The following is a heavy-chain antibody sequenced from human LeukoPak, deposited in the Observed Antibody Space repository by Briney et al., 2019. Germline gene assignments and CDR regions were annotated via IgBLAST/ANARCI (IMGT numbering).Heavy chain of an antibody. Sequence: SETLSLTCTVSGGSISSSTYYWGWIRQPPGKGLEWIGSIYYSGSTYYNPSLKSRVTISVDTSKNQFSLRLSSVTAADTAVYYCARGYWFYFDYWGQGTLVTVSS. CDR3: ARGYWFYFDY. V-gene: IGHV4-39*01. D-gene: IGHD2-8*02. J-gene: IGHJ4*02. CDR2: IYYSGST. CDR1: GGSISSSTYY.